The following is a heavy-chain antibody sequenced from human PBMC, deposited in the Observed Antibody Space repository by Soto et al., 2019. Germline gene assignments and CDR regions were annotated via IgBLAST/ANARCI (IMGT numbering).Heavy chain of an antibody. CDR3: ARGPGDQLLS. D-gene: IGHD2-2*01. CDR2: IYYSGST. V-gene: IGHV4-59*01. CDR1: GGSISSYY. Sequence: SETPSLTSTVSGGSISSYYWSWIRQPPGKGLEWIGYIYYSGSTNYNPSLKSRVTISVDTSKNQFSLKLRSVTAADTAVYYCARGPGDQLLSWGQGTLVTVAS. J-gene: IGHJ5*02.